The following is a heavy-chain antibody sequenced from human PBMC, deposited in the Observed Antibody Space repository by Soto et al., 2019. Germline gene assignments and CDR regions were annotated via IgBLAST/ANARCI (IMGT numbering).Heavy chain of an antibody. CDR3: ARGGSSSPHAFDI. CDR2: ISSSSSYI. J-gene: IGHJ3*02. V-gene: IGHV3-21*01. CDR1: GFTFSSYS. Sequence: GGSLRLSCAASGFTFSSYSMNWVRQAPGKGLEWVSSISSSSSYIYYADSVKGRFTISRDNAKNSLYLQMNSLRAEDTAVYYCARGGSSSPHAFDIWGQGTMVTVSS. D-gene: IGHD6-13*01.